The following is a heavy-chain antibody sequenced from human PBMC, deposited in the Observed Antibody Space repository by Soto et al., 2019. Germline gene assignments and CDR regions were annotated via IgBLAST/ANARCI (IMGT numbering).Heavy chain of an antibody. CDR2: ISDRGGST. CDR1: GFTLSNFG. V-gene: IGHV3-23*01. CDR3: ARDEYYYASSGYYRFDQ. D-gene: IGHD3-22*01. Sequence: PGGSLRLSCAASGFTLSNFGMSWVRQAPGKGLELVAVISDRGGSTDYAASVKGRFTISRDNSNNTVYLQMNNLRAEDTAVYYFARDEYYYASSGYYRFDQSGQRTLVNVSS. J-gene: IGHJ4*02.